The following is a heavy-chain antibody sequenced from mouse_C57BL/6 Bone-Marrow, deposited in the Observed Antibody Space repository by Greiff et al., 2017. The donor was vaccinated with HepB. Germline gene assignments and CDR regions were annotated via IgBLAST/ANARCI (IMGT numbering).Heavy chain of an antibody. CDR3: AKLRSSYAMDY. CDR2: ISSGGSYT. V-gene: IGHV5-6*01. CDR1: GFTFSSYG. J-gene: IGHJ4*01. D-gene: IGHD2-4*01. Sequence: EVQVVESGGDLVKPGGSLKLSCAASGFTFSSYGMSWVRQTPDKRLEWVATISSGGSYTYYPDSVKGRFTISRDNAKNTLYLQMSSLKSEDTAMYYCAKLRSSYAMDYWGQGTSVTVSS.